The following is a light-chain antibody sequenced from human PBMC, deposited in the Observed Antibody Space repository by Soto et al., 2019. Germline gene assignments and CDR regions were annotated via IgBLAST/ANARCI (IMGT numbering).Light chain of an antibody. CDR3: QHYNSYSET. V-gene: IGKV1D-16*01. Sequence: DIPMTQSPAQLPASVGEGGNIAGLASQAIDSWLAWYQQKPGEAPKLLIFTGSLLHSGVPPRFSGSGSGTDFTLTISSLQPDDFATYYCQHYNSYSETFGQGTKVDIK. J-gene: IGKJ1*01. CDR2: TGS. CDR1: QAIDSW.